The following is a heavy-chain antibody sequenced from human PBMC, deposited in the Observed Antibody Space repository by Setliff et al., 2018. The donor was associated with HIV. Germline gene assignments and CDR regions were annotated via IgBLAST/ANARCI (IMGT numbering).Heavy chain of an antibody. J-gene: IGHJ6*03. V-gene: IGHV4-31*11. CDR1: GGSISSGGYY. D-gene: IGHD3-9*01. CDR3: ARVALRYFDWLFFPDYMDV. Sequence: SETLSLTCAVSGGSISSGGYYWNWIRQHPGKGLEWIGYIYYSGTTYYNPSLKSRVTISVDTSKNQFSLKLSSVTAADTAVYYCARVALRYFDWLFFPDYMDVWGKGTTVTVSS. CDR2: IYYSGTT.